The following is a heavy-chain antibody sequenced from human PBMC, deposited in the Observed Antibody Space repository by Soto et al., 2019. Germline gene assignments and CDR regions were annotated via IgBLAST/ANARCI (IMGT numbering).Heavy chain of an antibody. J-gene: IGHJ4*02. D-gene: IGHD4-17*01. V-gene: IGHV3-30*18. CDR3: AKDHLPSTVTTPGY. Sequence: QVQLGESGGGVVQPGRSLRLSCAASGSTFSTYGMHWVRQAPGKGLEWVAVISYDGNNKYYADSVKGRFTIARDNSKNRLFLQMDSLRAEDTAVYYCAKDHLPSTVTTPGYWGQGTLVTVSS. CDR2: ISYDGNNK. CDR1: GSTFSTYG.